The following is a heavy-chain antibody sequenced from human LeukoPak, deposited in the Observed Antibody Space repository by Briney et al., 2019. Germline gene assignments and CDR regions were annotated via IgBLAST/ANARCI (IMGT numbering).Heavy chain of an antibody. CDR2: IIPILGIA. CDR1: GGTFSSYT. D-gene: IGHD4-17*01. Sequence: SVKVSCKASGGTFSSYTISWVRQAPGQGLEWMGRIIPILGIANYAQKFQGRDTITADKSTSTAYMELSSLRSEDTAVYYCARVDGTTVTPYYYYGMDVWGQGTTVTVSS. J-gene: IGHJ6*02. CDR3: ARVDGTTVTPYYYYGMDV. V-gene: IGHV1-69*02.